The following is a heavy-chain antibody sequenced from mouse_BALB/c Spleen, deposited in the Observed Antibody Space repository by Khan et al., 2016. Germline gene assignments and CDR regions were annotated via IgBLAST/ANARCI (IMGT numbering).Heavy chain of an antibody. CDR2: INPDSSTI. CDR3: ARAGYYVYLAY. D-gene: IGHD1-1*01. Sequence: LVESGGSLKLSCAASGFDFSRYWMSWVRQAPGKGLEWIGEINPDSSTINYTPSLKDKFIISRDNAKNTLYLQMSKVRSEDTALYYCARAGYYVYLAYWGQGTLVTVSA. V-gene: IGHV4-1*02. J-gene: IGHJ3*01. CDR1: GFDFSRYW.